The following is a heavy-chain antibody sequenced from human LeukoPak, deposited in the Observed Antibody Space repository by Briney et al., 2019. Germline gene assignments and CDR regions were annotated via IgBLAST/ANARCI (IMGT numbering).Heavy chain of an antibody. Sequence: SGGSLRLSCAASGFTFNTYVMSWVRQAPGKGLEWVSAINGGGSNTYYADSVKGRFTISRDNSKNTLYLQMNSLRAEDTAVYYCARPAAMYYYDSSGFDYWGQGTLVTVSS. CDR1: GFTFNTYV. J-gene: IGHJ4*02. V-gene: IGHV3-23*01. CDR2: INGGGSNT. D-gene: IGHD3-22*01. CDR3: ARPAAMYYYDSSGFDY.